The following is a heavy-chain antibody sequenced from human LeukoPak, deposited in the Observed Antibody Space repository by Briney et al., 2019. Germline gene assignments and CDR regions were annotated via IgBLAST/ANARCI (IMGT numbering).Heavy chain of an antibody. Sequence: GGSLRLSCAASGCIFSSYWMRLVRQAPGKGLEWVANIKQDGSEKYYVDSGKGRFTISSDNAKNSLYLQMNSLRDEDTAAYYRARDFEAYCCGDCYSAGDAFDIWGQGTMVTVSS. D-gene: IGHD2-21*01. CDR1: GCIFSSYW. J-gene: IGHJ3*02. CDR3: ARDFEAYCCGDCYSAGDAFDI. V-gene: IGHV3-7*01. CDR2: IKQDGSEK.